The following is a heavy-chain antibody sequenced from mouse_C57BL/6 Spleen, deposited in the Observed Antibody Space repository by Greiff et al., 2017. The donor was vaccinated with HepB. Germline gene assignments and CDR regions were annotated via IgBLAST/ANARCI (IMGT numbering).Heavy chain of an antibody. D-gene: IGHD4-1*01. CDR2: ISGGGGNT. J-gene: IGHJ4*01. Sequence: EVKLMESGGGLVKPGGSLKLSCAASGFTFSSYTMSWVRQTPEKRLEWVATISGGGGNTYYPDSVKGRFTISRDNAKNTLYLQMSSLRSEDTALYYCARVPWDIYAMDYWGQGTSVTVSS. CDR1: GFTFSSYT. CDR3: ARVPWDIYAMDY. V-gene: IGHV5-9*01.